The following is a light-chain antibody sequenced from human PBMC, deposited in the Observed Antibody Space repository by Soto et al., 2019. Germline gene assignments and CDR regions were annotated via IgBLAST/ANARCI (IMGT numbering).Light chain of an antibody. J-gene: IGLJ2*01. CDR2: DVS. CDR3: SSYTSSGSLVA. CDR1: SSDVGGYKF. V-gene: IGLV2-14*03. Sequence: QSVLTQPASVSGSPGQSITISCTGTSSDVGGYKFVSWYQHHPGKAPKLIIYDVSDRPSGVSNRFSGSKSGNTASLTISGLQAEDEADYYCSSYTSSGSLVAFGGGTKVTVL.